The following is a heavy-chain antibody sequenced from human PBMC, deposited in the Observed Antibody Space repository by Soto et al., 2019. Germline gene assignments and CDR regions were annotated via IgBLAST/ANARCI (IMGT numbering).Heavy chain of an antibody. CDR3: ARDRGSYPTIAQEFFVPFDY. Sequence: GASVKVSCKASGYTFTSYGISWVRQAPGQGLEWMGWISAYNGNTNYAQKLQGRVTMTTDTSTSTAYMELRSLRSDDTAVYYCARDRGSYPTIAQEFFVPFDYWGQGTLVTVSS. CDR1: GYTFTSYG. V-gene: IGHV1-18*01. CDR2: ISAYNGNT. J-gene: IGHJ4*02. D-gene: IGHD1-26*01.